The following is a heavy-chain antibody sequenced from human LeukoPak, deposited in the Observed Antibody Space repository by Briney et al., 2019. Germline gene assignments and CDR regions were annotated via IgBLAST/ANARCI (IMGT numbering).Heavy chain of an antibody. V-gene: IGHV4-34*01. J-gene: IGHJ5*02. CDR2: INHSGST. D-gene: IGHD3-10*01. CDR3: ARGRSYGSGRYWFDA. Sequence: SETLSLTCAVYGGSFSGYYWSWIRQPPGKGLEWIGEINHSGSTNYNPSLKSRVTISVDTSKNQFSLKLSSVTAADTAVYYCARGRSYGSGRYWFDAWGQGTLVTVSS. CDR1: GGSFSGYY.